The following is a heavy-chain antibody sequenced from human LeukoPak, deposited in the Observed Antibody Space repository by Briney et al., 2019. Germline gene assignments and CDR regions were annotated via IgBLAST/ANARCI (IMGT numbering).Heavy chain of an antibody. V-gene: IGHV3-33*01. CDR3: ARILYAFDI. J-gene: IGHJ3*02. D-gene: IGHD2-15*01. CDR2: IWYDGSNK. Sequence: PGGSLRLSCAASGFTFSNYGMHWVRQAPGKGLEWVAVIWYDGSNKYYADSVKGRFTISRDISKNTVHLQMNSLRAEDTAVYYCARILYAFDIWGQGTMVTVSS. CDR1: GFTFSNYG.